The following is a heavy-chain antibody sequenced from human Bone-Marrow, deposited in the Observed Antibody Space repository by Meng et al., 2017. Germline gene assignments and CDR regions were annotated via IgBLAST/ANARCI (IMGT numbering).Heavy chain of an antibody. CDR1: GGTFSDYY. CDR3: ARQGDTAMATFDY. V-gene: IGHV4-34*01. J-gene: IGHJ4*02. D-gene: IGHD5-18*01. CDR2: INHSGGT. Sequence: QVQPQQWGAGLLKPSETLSLTCAVYGGTFSDYYWSWIRQPPGKGLERIGEINHSGGTKYTPSLESRVTISIDTSKNQFSLKLSSVTAADTAIYYCARQGDTAMATFDYWGQGTLVTVSS.